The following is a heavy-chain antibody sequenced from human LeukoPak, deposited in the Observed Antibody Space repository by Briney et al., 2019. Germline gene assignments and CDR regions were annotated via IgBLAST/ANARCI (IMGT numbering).Heavy chain of an antibody. J-gene: IGHJ4*02. D-gene: IGHD6-13*01. V-gene: IGHV3-21*01. CDR1: GFTFSSYS. Sequence: PGGSLRLSCAASGFTFSSYSMNWVRLAPGKGLEWVSSISSSSSYIYYADSVKGRFTISRDNAKNSLYLQMNSLRAEDTAVYYCARANPIAAAGTITNFDYWGQGTLVTVSS. CDR2: ISSSSSYI. CDR3: ARANPIAAAGTITNFDY.